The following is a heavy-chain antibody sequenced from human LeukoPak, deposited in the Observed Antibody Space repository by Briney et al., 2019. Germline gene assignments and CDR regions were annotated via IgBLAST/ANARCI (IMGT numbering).Heavy chain of an antibody. V-gene: IGHV3-23*01. D-gene: IGHD4-23*01. J-gene: IGHJ4*02. CDR2: ISPSGGIT. CDR1: GFTFSSHG. CDR3: AKDPSSVVKFDY. Sequence: PGGSLRLSCAASGFTFSSHGMNWVRQAPGKGLEWVSGISPSGGITYYADSVKGRFTISRDNSKNTLYLQMNSLRAEDTAVYYCAKDPSSVVKFDYWGQGTLVTVSS.